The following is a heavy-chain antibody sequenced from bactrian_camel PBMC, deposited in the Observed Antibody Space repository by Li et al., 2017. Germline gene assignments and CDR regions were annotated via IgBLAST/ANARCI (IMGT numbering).Heavy chain of an antibody. Sequence: HVQLVESGGGLVQPGGSLTLACSASGFIFSTYDMSWVRQAPGKGLEWVSSIYADGSNTYYTDFVGRFTSSRDNAKNTVYLQIDSLKFEDTALYYCATTGFDFWGQGTQVTVS. CDR2: IYADGSNT. CDR1: GFIFSTYD. CDR3: ATTGFDF. J-gene: IGHJ6*01. V-gene: IGHV3-2*01. D-gene: IGHD5*01.